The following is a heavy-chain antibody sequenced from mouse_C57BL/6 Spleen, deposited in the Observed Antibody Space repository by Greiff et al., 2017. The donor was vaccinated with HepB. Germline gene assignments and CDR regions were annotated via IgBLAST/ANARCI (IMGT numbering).Heavy chain of an antibody. J-gene: IGHJ4*01. CDR1: GFTFTDYY. CDR2: IRNKANGYTT. Sequence: EVQVVESGGGLVQPGGSLSLSCAASGFTFTDYYMSWVRQPPGKALEWLGFIRNKANGYTTEYSASVKGRFTISRDNSQSILYLQRNARRAEDSETEEGEREEDGSRDAMDYWGQGTSVTVSS. CDR3: EREEDGSRDAMDY. V-gene: IGHV7-3*01. D-gene: IGHD1-1*01.